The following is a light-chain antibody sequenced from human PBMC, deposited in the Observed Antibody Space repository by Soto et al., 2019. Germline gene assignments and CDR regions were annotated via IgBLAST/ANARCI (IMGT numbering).Light chain of an antibody. J-gene: IGLJ2*01. V-gene: IGLV2-14*01. CDR3: SSYTSSSTLDVV. CDR1: SSDVGGYNY. CDR2: DVS. Sequence: VLTQPASGSGSPGQSITISCTGTSSDVGGYNYVSWYQQHPGKAPKLMIYDVSNRPSGVSNRFSGSKSGNTASLTISGLQAEDEADYYCSSYTSSSTLDVVFGGGTKVTVL.